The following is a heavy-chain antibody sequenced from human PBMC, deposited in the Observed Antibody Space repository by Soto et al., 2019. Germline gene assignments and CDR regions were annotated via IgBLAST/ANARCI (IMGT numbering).Heavy chain of an antibody. V-gene: IGHV3-30*18. J-gene: IGHJ6*02. CDR1: GFTFSSYG. CDR3: AKGHSYIYYYYYYGMDV. D-gene: IGHD5-18*01. Sequence: GGSLRLSCAASGFTFSSYGMHWVRQAPGKGLEWVAVISYDGSNKYYADSVKGRFTISRDNSKNTLYLQMNSLRAEDTAVYYCAKGHSYIYYYYYYGMDVWGQGTTVTVSS. CDR2: ISYDGSNK.